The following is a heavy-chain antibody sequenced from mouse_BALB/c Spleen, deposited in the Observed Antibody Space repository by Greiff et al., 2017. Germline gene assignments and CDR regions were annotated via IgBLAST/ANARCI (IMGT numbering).Heavy chain of an antibody. D-gene: IGHD1-1*01. CDR2: IYPGNVNT. J-gene: IGHJ1*01. Sequence: QVQLQQSGPELVKPGASVRISCKASGYTFTSYYIHWVKQRPGQGLEWIGWIYPGNVNTKYNEKFKGKATLTADKSSSTAYMQLSSLTSEDSAVYFCARGYYGNSYFDVWGAGTTVTVSS. CDR1: GYTFTSYY. V-gene: IGHV1S56*01. CDR3: ARGYYGNSYFDV.